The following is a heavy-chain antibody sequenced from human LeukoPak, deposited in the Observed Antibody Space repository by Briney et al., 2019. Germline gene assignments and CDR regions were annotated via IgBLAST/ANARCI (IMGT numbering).Heavy chain of an antibody. CDR1: GFTFSSYA. V-gene: IGHV3-23*01. Sequence: GGSLRLSCAASGFTFSSYAMSWVRQAPGKGLEWVSAISGSGGSTYYADSAKGRFTISRDNSKNTLYLQMNSLRAEDTAVYYCAKDAGAGNPYYYYYYMDVWGKGTTVTVSS. CDR2: ISGSGGST. J-gene: IGHJ6*03. D-gene: IGHD4-23*01. CDR3: AKDAGAGNPYYYYYYMDV.